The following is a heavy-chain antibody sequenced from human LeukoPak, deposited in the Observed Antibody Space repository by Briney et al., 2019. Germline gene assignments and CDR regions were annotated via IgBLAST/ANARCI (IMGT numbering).Heavy chain of an antibody. D-gene: IGHD4-17*01. CDR1: GGSFSIYY. Sequence: SETLSLTCTVSGGSFSIYYWSWIRQPAGKGLEWIGRIYTSGNTNYNPSLKSRVTMSVDTSKNQFSLKLSSVTAADTAVYYCARGPTTVTRAFDYWGQGTLVTVSS. CDR3: ARGPTTVTRAFDY. J-gene: IGHJ4*02. CDR2: IYTSGNT. V-gene: IGHV4-4*07.